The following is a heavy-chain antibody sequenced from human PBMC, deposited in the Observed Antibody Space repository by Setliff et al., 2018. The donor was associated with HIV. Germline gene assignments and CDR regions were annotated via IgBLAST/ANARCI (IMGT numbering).Heavy chain of an antibody. CDR2: INHRGAT. CDR3: ARDPHDYGDLPRCFDY. J-gene: IGHJ4*02. Sequence: SETLSLTCNVSGYSISNGSYWGWIRQPPGEGLEWIANINHRGATSYNPSLKSRVTISSDTSKNQSSLSLTSVTAADTAVYYCARDPHDYGDLPRCFDYWGQGTLVTVSS. V-gene: IGHV4-38-2*02. CDR1: GYSISNGSY. D-gene: IGHD4-17*01.